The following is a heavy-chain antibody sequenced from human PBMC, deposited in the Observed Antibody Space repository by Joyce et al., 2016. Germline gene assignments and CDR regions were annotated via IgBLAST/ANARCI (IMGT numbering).Heavy chain of an antibody. D-gene: IGHD3-3*01. Sequence: QVQLVQSGAEVKKPGASVKVSCKASAYTFTNYAIHWVRQAPGQRLEWMGWINPGNGKTKFSQKFQGRVTITRDTSASTANMELSSLRSEDTAVYFCAKGFTKRRYYDFWRLPQIDALDIWGQGTMVTVSP. CDR2: INPGNGKT. V-gene: IGHV1-3*01. CDR3: AKGFTKRRYYDFWRLPQIDALDI. J-gene: IGHJ3*02. CDR1: AYTFTNYA.